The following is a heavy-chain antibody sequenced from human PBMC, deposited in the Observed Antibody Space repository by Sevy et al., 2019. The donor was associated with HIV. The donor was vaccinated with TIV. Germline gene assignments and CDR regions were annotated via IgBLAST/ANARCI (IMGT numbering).Heavy chain of an antibody. Sequence: GWSLRLSCAASGFALSNYYAMHWVRQAPGKGLEWVAPISYDGSDKYYADSVKGRFTISRDNFKNTLYLQMNSLTTEDTAVYYCARPRANYVDHYFFYAMDVWGQGTTVTVSS. CDR1: GFALSNYYA. CDR2: ISYDGSDK. D-gene: IGHD4-17*01. V-gene: IGHV3-30-3*01. J-gene: IGHJ6*02. CDR3: ARPRANYVDHYFFYAMDV.